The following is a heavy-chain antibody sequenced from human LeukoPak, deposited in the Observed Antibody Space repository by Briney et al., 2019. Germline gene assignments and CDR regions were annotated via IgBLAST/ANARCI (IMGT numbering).Heavy chain of an antibody. CDR2: INHSGST. D-gene: IGHD5-12*01. CDR1: GGSFSGYY. V-gene: IGHV4-34*01. Sequence: SETLSLTCAVYGGSFSGYYWSWIRQPPGKGLEWIGEINHSGSTNYNPSLKSRVTISVDTSKNQFSLKLSSVTAADTAVYYCARARIVAGYWFDPWGQGTLVTVSS. J-gene: IGHJ5*02. CDR3: ARARIVAGYWFDP.